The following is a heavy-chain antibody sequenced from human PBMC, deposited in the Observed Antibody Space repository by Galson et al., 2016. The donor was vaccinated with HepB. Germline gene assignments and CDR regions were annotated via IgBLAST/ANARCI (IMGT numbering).Heavy chain of an antibody. D-gene: IGHD1-26*01. J-gene: IGHJ3*02. Sequence: TLSLTCAVTGVSIRTNNWWTWVRQPPGKGPAWIGEVHHGGSINYNPSLKRRVTLSVDTSKNQFSQKLKSVTAADTAVYDCARSPVGVTTGINAFDIWGQGTRVTVSS. V-gene: IGHV4-4*02. CDR2: VHHGGSI. CDR1: GVSIRTNNW. CDR3: ARSPVGVTTGINAFDI.